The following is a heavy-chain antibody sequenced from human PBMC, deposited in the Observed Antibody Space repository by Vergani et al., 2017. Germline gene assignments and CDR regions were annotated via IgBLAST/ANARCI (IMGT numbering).Heavy chain of an antibody. CDR2: ISWNSGSI. D-gene: IGHD3-16*02. J-gene: IGHJ3*02. CDR1: GFTFDDYA. V-gene: IGHV3-9*01. Sequence: EVQLVESGGGLVQPGRSLRLSCAASGFTFDDYAMHWVRQAPGKGLEWVSGISWNSGSIGYADSVQGRFTISRDNAKNSLYLQMNSLRAEDTALYYCAKEYYVWGSYRLGTSAFDIWGQGTMVTVSS. CDR3: AKEYYVWGSYRLGTSAFDI.